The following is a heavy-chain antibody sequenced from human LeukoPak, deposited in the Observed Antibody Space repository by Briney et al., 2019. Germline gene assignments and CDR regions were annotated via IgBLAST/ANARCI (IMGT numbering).Heavy chain of an antibody. D-gene: IGHD4-17*01. J-gene: IGHJ4*02. CDR3: ARADYGDYVNY. V-gene: IGHV4-38-2*02. CDR2: IYHSGST. CDR1: GGSSSGYY. Sequence: PSETLSLTCTVSGGSSSGYYWGWIRQPPGKGLEWIGSIYHSGSTYYNPSLKSRVTISVDTSKNQFSLKLSSVTAADTAVYYCARADYGDYVNYWGQGTLVTVSS.